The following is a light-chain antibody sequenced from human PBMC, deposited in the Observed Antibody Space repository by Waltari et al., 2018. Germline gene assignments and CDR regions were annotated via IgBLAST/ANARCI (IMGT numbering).Light chain of an antibody. J-gene: IGKJ4*01. V-gene: IGKV1-33*01. CDR2: DAS. CDR3: QQYHNLPLT. Sequence: DIQMTQSPSSLSASVGDSVTLTCQASQGITNFLNWYQQKPGTAPKVLIYDASRLERGVPSRFSGSGSGTDFTFTITSLQPEDVATYYCQQYHNLPLTFGGGTKVEIK. CDR1: QGITNF.